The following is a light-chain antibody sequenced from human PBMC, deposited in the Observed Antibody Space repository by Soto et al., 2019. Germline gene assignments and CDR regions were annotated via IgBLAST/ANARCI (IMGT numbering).Light chain of an antibody. CDR3: QQYGSSPQT. Sequence: EVVLTQSPGTLSLSPGERATLSCRPSQGVSSDYLAWYQQKPGQAPGLLIYDASSRATGVPDRFSGSGSGTDFTLTISRLEPEDFAVYYCQQYGSSPQTFGQGTKVEI. CDR1: QGVSSDY. V-gene: IGKV3-20*01. CDR2: DAS. J-gene: IGKJ1*01.